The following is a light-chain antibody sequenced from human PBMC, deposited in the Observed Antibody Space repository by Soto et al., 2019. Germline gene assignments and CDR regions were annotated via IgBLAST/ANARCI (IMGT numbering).Light chain of an antibody. CDR1: NSDIGTRNG. Sequence: QSVLTQPPSVSGAPGQRVTISCTGINSDIGTRNGVHWYQQLPGRAPKLLIYGNGNRPSGVPDRFSVSKSGASASLAITGLQAEDEADYYCAAWDDNLNWVFGGGTKLTVL. J-gene: IGLJ3*02. CDR3: AAWDDNLNWV. V-gene: IGLV1-40*01. CDR2: GNG.